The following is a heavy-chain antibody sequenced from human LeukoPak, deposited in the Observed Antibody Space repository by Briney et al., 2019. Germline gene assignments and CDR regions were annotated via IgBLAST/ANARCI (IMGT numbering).Heavy chain of an antibody. D-gene: IGHD2-15*01. Sequence: ASVTVSCTASGYTFTSYAMNWVRQAPGQGLEWMGWINTNTGNPTYAQGFTGRFVFSLDTAVSTAYLQISSLKAEDTAVYFCAREGGISGVYWGQGTLVTVSS. J-gene: IGHJ4*02. CDR2: INTNTGNP. V-gene: IGHV7-4-1*02. CDR3: AREGGISGVY. CDR1: GYTFTSYA.